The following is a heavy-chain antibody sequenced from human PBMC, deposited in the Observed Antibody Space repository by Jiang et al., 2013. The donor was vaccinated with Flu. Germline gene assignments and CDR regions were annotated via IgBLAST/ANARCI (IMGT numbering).Heavy chain of an antibody. Sequence: SCKASGYTFIDYGINWVRQAPAQGLEWMGRISVYNGNTKYAQKFQGRVTMTTDTSTNTAYMELRSLTPDDTAVFYCARGYDFWSGSLAHAFDIWGQGTMLTVSS. J-gene: IGHJ3*02. V-gene: IGHV1-18*04. CDR3: ARGYDFWSGSLAHAFDI. CDR2: ISVYNGNT. D-gene: IGHD3-3*01. CDR1: GYTFIDYG.